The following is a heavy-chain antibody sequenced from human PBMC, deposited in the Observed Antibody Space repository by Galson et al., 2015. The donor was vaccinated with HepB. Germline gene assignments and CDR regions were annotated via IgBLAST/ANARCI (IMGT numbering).Heavy chain of an antibody. CDR3: ARGHYGMDV. J-gene: IGHJ6*02. CDR2: INTRSTYT. V-gene: IGHV3-11*05. CDR1: GFPFSDYY. Sequence: SLRLSCAASGFPFSDYYMSWIRQAPGKGLEWVSYINTRSTYTDYADPVKGRFTIPRDDARNSLYLQMNSPRAEDTAVYYCARGHYGMDVWGQGTTVTVSS.